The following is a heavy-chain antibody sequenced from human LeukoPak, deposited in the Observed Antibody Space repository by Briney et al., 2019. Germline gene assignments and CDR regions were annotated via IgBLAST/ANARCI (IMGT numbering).Heavy chain of an antibody. CDR1: GFTFSHYW. CDR3: ARADSRGSIFDY. V-gene: IGHV3-7*01. CDR2: IKQDGSQK. D-gene: IGHD3-22*01. J-gene: IGHJ4*02. Sequence: GGSLRLSCAASGFTFSHYWMSWVRQAPGKGLERVASIKQDGSQKYYGDSVKGRFTISRDNAKNSLYLQMNSPRVEDTAMYYCARADSRGSIFDYWGQGSQVTVSS.